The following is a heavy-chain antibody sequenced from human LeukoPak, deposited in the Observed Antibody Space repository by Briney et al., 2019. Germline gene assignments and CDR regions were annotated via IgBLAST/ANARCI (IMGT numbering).Heavy chain of an antibody. CDR2: INPYSGAL. V-gene: IGHV1-2*02. Sequence: GASVKVSCQTSGYTFSDFYLNWVRQAPGQGLEWMGWINPYSGALISAQSLQGRLTMTWDTSTGTAYMELTRLTSDDTAVYYCATATVTHTRDRWGQGTLVTVSS. CDR3: ATATVTHTRDR. J-gene: IGHJ5*02. CDR1: GYTFSDFY. D-gene: IGHD1-1*01.